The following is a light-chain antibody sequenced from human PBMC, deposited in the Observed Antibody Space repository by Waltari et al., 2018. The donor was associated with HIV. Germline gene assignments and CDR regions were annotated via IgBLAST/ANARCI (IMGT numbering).Light chain of an antibody. Sequence: QSVVIQPPSASGTPGQRVTISCTGNSFNIGRNYVYWYQQFPGTAPKFLIYRNNHLPSGVPYRFSASSSGTSASLARSALRSEDEANYDCATLDDSLSAVGFGEGTKLTVL. J-gene: IGLJ2*01. CDR2: RNN. CDR3: ATLDDSLSAVG. CDR1: SFNIGRNY. V-gene: IGLV1-47*01.